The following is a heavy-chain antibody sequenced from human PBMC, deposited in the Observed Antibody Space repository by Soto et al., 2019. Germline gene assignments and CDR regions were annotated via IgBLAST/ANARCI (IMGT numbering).Heavy chain of an antibody. CDR3: AQALVFTGGDGFDI. Sequence: QVRLQELGPGLVKPSQTLSLKCSVSGGSITTGGRYWSWIRQLPGKGLEWIGDIYYSGNTYYNASLKSRVTISVEAAKNQFSLKLSSVTAAYTAVYYCAQALVFTGGDGFDIWGQGRLVTVSS. CDR2: IYYSGNT. CDR1: GGSITTGGRY. D-gene: IGHD1-1*01. J-gene: IGHJ3*02. V-gene: IGHV4-31*02.